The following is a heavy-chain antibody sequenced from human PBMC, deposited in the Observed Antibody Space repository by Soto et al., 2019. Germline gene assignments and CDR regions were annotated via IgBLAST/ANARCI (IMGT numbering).Heavy chain of an antibody. Sequence: SETLSLTFTVSDCSISDYHWSWIRQSPGKGLEWIGYIYYSESTNYNPSLKSRVTISIDTSKNQFSLKLNSVTAADTAVYYCARELKGVSSSWFDPWGQGTLVTVSS. CDR3: ARELKGVSSSWFDP. V-gene: IGHV4-59*01. CDR1: DCSISDYH. D-gene: IGHD3-10*01. J-gene: IGHJ5*02. CDR2: IYYSEST.